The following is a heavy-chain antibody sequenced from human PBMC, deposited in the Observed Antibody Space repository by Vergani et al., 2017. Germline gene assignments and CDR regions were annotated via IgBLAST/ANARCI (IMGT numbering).Heavy chain of an antibody. CDR1: GFTFSSYA. J-gene: IGHJ2*01. CDR3: ARVGCSGGSCYPNWYFDV. Sequence: EVQLLESGGGLLQPGGSLRLSCAASGFTFSSYAMSWVRQAPGKGLEWISAISGSGGSIYYADSVKGRFTISRDNAKHSLYLQMNSLRAEDTAVFYCARVGCSGGSCYPNWYFDVWGRGTLVTVSS. CDR2: ISGSGGSI. D-gene: IGHD2-15*01. V-gene: IGHV3-23*01.